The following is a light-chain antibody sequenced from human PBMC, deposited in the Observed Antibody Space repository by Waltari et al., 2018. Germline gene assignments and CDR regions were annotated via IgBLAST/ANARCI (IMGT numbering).Light chain of an antibody. J-gene: IGLJ1*01. Sequence: QSALTQPASVSGSPGQSITISCSGTDSDVGAYDFVSWYQKHPGKTPHLIIYEVSNRPSGIFNRFSASKSGNTASLTISGLQAEDEADYYCSSYTTSSAPGVFGTGTRVTVL. CDR2: EVS. CDR1: DSDVGAYDF. V-gene: IGLV2-14*01. CDR3: SSYTTSSAPGV.